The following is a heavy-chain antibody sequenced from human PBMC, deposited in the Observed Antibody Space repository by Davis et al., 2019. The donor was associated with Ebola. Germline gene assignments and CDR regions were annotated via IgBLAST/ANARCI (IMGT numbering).Heavy chain of an antibody. D-gene: IGHD2-21*01. Sequence: MPSETLSPTCTVSGGSISSSSYYWGWIRQPPGKGLEWIGEINHSGSTNYNPSLKSRVTISIDTSKNQFSLKLSSVTAADTAIYYCVRTVLIVIPSTVRYFDLWGRGTLVTVSS. CDR2: INHSGST. CDR3: VRTVLIVIPSTVRYFDL. CDR1: GGSISSSSYY. J-gene: IGHJ2*01. V-gene: IGHV4-39*07.